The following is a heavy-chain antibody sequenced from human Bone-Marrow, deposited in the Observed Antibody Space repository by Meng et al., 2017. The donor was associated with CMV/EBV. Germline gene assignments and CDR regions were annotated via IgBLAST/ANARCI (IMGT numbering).Heavy chain of an antibody. CDR3: ARDLGPADSSGFSAPVLSY. CDR1: GFTFSSYA. Sequence: GGSLRLSCAASGFTFSSYAMHWVRQAPGKGLEYVSAISSNGGSTYYADSVKGRFTISRDNSKNTLYLQMGSLRAEDMVVYYCARDLGPADSSGFSAPVLSYWGQGTLVTVSS. CDR2: ISSNGGST. J-gene: IGHJ4*02. D-gene: IGHD3-22*01. V-gene: IGHV3-64*02.